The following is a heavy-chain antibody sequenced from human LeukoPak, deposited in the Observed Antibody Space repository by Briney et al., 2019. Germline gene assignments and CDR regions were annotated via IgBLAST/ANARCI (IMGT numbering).Heavy chain of an antibody. Sequence: SETLSLTCTVSGGSISSSSYYWGWIRQPPGKGLEWIGSIYYSGSTYYNPSLKSRVTISVDTSKNQFSLKLSSVTAADTAVYYCARRSMYYYDSSGYSYWGQGTLVTVSS. CDR2: IYYSGST. D-gene: IGHD3-22*01. J-gene: IGHJ4*02. V-gene: IGHV4-39*01. CDR1: GGSISSSSYY. CDR3: ARRSMYYYDSSGYSY.